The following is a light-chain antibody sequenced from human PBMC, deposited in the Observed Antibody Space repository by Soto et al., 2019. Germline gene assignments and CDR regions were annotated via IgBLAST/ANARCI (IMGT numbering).Light chain of an antibody. V-gene: IGKV3-20*01. Sequence: IVLTQSPATLSLSPVIRATLSCRASQNISNYLIWYQQKPGQAPRLLIYGASSRATGIPDRFSGSGSGTDFTLTISRLEPEDFAVYYCQQYGSSPKTFGQGTKVDIK. J-gene: IGKJ1*01. CDR1: QNISNY. CDR2: GAS. CDR3: QQYGSSPKT.